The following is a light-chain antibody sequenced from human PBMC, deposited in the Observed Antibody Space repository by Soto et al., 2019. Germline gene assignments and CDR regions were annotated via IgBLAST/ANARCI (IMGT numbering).Light chain of an antibody. CDR1: QSVGSNY. Sequence: ESVLTQSPGALSLSPGERATLSCRASQSVGSNYLAWYQQKPSQAPRLLFYVASSRATGIPDRFSGSGSGTDFTLTISRLEPEDFAVYYCQQYGSTPYTFGQGTKVDIK. CDR3: QQYGSTPYT. J-gene: IGKJ2*01. CDR2: VAS. V-gene: IGKV3-20*01.